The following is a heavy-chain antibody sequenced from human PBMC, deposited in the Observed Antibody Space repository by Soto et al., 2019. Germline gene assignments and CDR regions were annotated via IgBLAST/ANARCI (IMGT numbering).Heavy chain of an antibody. J-gene: IGHJ4*02. CDR3: ARRGSWSVDTAMAWTG. CDR1: GGTFSSYA. V-gene: IGHV1-69*01. D-gene: IGHD5-18*01. CDR2: IIPIFGTA. Sequence: QVQLVQSGAEVKKPGSSVKVSCQASGGTFSSYAISWVRQAPGQGLEWMGGIIPIFGTANYAQKFQGRVTITADESTSTAYMELSSLRSEDTAVYYCARRGSWSVDTAMAWTGWGQGTLVTVSS.